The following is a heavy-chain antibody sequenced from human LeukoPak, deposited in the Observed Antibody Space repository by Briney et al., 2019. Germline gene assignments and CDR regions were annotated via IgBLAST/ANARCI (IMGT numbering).Heavy chain of an antibody. CDR1: GGSISSSSYY. CDR2: IYYSGST. V-gene: IGHV4-39*02. CDR3: ARDEYNWFDP. J-gene: IGHJ5*02. Sequence: SETLSLTCTVSGGSISSSSYYWGWIRQPPGKGLEWIGSIYYSGSTYYNPSLKSRVTISVDTSKNQFSLKLSSVTAADTAVYYCARDEYNWFDPWGQGTLVTVSS.